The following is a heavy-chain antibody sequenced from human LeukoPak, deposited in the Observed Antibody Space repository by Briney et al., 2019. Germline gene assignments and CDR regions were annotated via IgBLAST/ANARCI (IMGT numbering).Heavy chain of an antibody. CDR2: IIPIFGTA. V-gene: IGHV1-69*06. Sequence: GASVKVSCKASGGTFSSYAISWVRQAPGQGLEWMGGIIPIFGTANYAQKFQGRVTITADKSTSTAYMELSSLRSEDTAVYYCARLRRAIWRYCSSTSCPYYFDYWGQGTLVTVSS. CDR1: GGTFSSYA. CDR3: ARLRRAIWRYCSSTSCPYYFDY. J-gene: IGHJ4*02. D-gene: IGHD2-2*01.